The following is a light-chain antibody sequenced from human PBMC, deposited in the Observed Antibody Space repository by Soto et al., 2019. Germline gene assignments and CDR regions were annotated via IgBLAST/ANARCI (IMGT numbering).Light chain of an antibody. Sequence: DIKMTQSPSSLSASVGDRVTITCQASQDINNYLNWYQQKPGKAPKLLIYDASNLETGVPSRFSGSGSGTDFTFTISSLQPEDIATYYCQQYDNLPYTFGQGTKLEIK. CDR1: QDINNY. CDR3: QQYDNLPYT. CDR2: DAS. J-gene: IGKJ2*01. V-gene: IGKV1-33*01.